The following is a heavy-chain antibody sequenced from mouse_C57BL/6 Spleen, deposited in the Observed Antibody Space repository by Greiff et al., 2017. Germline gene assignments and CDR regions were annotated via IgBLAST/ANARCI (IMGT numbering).Heavy chain of an antibody. CDR2: ISSGSSTI. V-gene: IGHV5-17*01. Sequence: EVKLMESGGGLVKPGGSLTLSCAASGFTFSDYGMHWVRQAPEKGLEWVAYISSGSSTIYYADTVKGRFTISRDNAKNTLFLQMTSLRSEDTAMYYCASPITTVVGYAMDYWGQGTSVTVSS. CDR1: GFTFSDYG. D-gene: IGHD1-1*01. CDR3: ASPITTVVGYAMDY. J-gene: IGHJ4*01.